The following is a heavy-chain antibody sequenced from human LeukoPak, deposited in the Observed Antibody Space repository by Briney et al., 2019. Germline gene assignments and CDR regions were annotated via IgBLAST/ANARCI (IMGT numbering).Heavy chain of an antibody. J-gene: IGHJ4*02. CDR1: GFTFISYG. CDR3: ARDYYDSSGYSDY. D-gene: IGHD3-22*01. Sequence: GGSLRLSCAASGFTFISYGMHGVRQAPGKGLEGVAVIWYDGSNKYYADSVKGRFTISRDNSKNMLYLQMNSLRAEDTAVYYCARDYYDSSGYSDYWGQGTLVTVSS. V-gene: IGHV3-33*08. CDR2: IWYDGSNK.